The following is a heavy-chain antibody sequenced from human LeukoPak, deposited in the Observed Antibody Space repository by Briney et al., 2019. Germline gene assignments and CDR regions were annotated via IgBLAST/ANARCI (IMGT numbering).Heavy chain of an antibody. J-gene: IGHJ3*02. CDR2: IYYSGST. V-gene: IGHV4-59*01. D-gene: IGHD3-9*01. CDR1: GGSNSSYY. Sequence: SETLSLTCTVSGGSNSSYYWSWIRQPPGKGLEWIGYIYYSGSTNYNPSLKSRVTISVDTSKNQFSLKLSSVTAADTAVYYCARASAYYDILTGYARGANAFDIWGQGTMVTVSS. CDR3: ARASAYYDILTGYARGANAFDI.